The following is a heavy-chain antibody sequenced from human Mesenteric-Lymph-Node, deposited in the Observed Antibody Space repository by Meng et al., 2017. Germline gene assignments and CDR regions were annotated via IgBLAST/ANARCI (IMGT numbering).Heavy chain of an antibody. V-gene: IGHV6-1*01. D-gene: IGHD3-10*02. CDR2: TYYRSKYYN. Sequence: GRLQPSGPGLVKPSQTLSPPCAISGDSVSSNSAAWNWIRQSPSRGLEWLGRTYYRSKYYNDYALSVKSRITINPDTSKNQFSLQLNSVTPEDTAIYYCARDWGDVRGGFDFWGQGTLVTVSS. CDR3: ARDWGDVRGGFDF. J-gene: IGHJ4*02. CDR1: GDSVSSNSAA.